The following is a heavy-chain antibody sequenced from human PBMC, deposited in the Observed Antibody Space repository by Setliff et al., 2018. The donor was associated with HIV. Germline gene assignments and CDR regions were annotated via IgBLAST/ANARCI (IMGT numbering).Heavy chain of an antibody. CDR1: GESFSGYY. D-gene: IGHD3-10*01. CDR2: VTEGGNI. CDR3: VRGGWYWYGSGNSGVFGV. Sequence: SETLSLTCAVNGESFSGYYWTWIRQPPGKGLEWIGAVTEGGNINYNPSLESRLTISVDPSKRQFFLKLTSMTAADTAVYYCVRGGWYWYGSGNSGVFGVWSRGTVVTVSS. V-gene: IGHV4-34*01. J-gene: IGHJ3*01.